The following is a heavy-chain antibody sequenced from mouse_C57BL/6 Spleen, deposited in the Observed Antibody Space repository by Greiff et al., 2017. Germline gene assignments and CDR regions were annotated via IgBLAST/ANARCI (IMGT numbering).Heavy chain of an antibody. V-gene: IGHV6-3*01. Sequence: EVMLVESGGGLVQPGGSMKLSCVASGFTFSNYWMNWVRQSPEKGLEWVAQIRLKSDNYATHYAESVKGRFTISRDDSKSSVYLQMNNLRAEDTGIYYCTNGYYYFDYWGQGTTLTLSS. CDR3: TNGYYYFDY. J-gene: IGHJ2*01. CDR1: GFTFSNYW. CDR2: IRLKSDNYAT. D-gene: IGHD2-3*01.